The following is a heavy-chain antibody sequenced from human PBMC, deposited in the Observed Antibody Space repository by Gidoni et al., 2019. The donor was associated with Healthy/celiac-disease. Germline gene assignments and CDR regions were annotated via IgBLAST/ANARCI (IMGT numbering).Heavy chain of an antibody. V-gene: IGHV3-23*01. D-gene: IGHD3-3*01. CDR2: ISGSGGSK. CDR3: AKILHGVYDDAFFDY. CDR1: GFLFSSYA. J-gene: IGHJ4*02. Sequence: EVQLLASGGGLVQPGGSLRLSCAASGFLFSSYAMSWVRQAPGKGREWVSTISGSGGSKYYADSVKGRFTISRDNSKNTLYLQMNSLRAEDTAVYYCAKILHGVYDDAFFDYWGQGTLVTVSS.